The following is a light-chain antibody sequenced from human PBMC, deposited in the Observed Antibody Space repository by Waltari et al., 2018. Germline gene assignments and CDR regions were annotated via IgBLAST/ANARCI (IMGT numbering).Light chain of an antibody. CDR2: DDS. J-gene: IGLJ1*01. CDR1: TIGSTR. Sequence: SYVLTQPPSVPVAPGQTARIPCGGDTIGSTRVPWYQQRPGQAPVLVIYDDSDRPSGIPERFSGSNSGNTATLTISSVEAGDEADYFCQVWDNTTDHVYVFGSGTKVTV. V-gene: IGLV3-21*02. CDR3: QVWDNTTDHVYV.